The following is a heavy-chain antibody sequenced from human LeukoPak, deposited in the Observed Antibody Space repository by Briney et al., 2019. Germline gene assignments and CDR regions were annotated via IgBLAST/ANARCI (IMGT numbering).Heavy chain of an antibody. CDR3: ARDRARYYDSSGSTSFDY. CDR1: GFTFSDYY. V-gene: IGHV3-11*05. D-gene: IGHD3-22*01. CDR2: INISSSYT. J-gene: IGHJ4*01. Sequence: PGGSLRLSCAASGFTFSDYYMSWIRQAPGKGLEWVSYINISSSYTNYADSVKGRFTISRDNAKNSLYLQMSSLRAEDTAVYYCARDRARYYDSSGSTSFDYWGHGTLGTVS.